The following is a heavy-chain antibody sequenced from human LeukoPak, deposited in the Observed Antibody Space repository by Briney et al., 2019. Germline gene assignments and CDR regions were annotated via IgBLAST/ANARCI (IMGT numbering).Heavy chain of an antibody. D-gene: IGHD1-26*01. CDR1: GFTFSGYE. Sequence: GGSLRLSCEASGFTFSGYEMNWVRQAPGKGLEWISYICGRGVTTFSADSVRGRFTISRDNAKNLLYLQMNSLRAEDTAVYYCFAGIDYWGQGTLVTVSS. V-gene: IGHV3-48*03. CDR3: FAGIDY. CDR2: ICGRGVTT. J-gene: IGHJ4*02.